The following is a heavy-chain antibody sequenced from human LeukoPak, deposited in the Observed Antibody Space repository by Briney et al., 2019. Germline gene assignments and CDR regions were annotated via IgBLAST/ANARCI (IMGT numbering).Heavy chain of an antibody. CDR1: GFTFSSYG. V-gene: IGHV3-33*01. Sequence: QTGRSLRLSCAASGFTFSSYGMHWVRQAPGKGLEWVAVIWYDGSNKYYADSVKGRFTISRDNSKNTLYLQMNSLRAEDTAVYYCAASRGFLEWLLYYWGQGTLVTVSS. CDR3: AASRGFLEWLLYY. J-gene: IGHJ4*02. D-gene: IGHD3-3*01. CDR2: IWYDGSNK.